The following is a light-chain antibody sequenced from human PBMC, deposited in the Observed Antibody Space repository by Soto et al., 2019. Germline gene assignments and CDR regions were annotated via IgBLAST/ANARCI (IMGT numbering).Light chain of an antibody. CDR2: AAS. V-gene: IGKV1-39*01. Sequence: DIQMTQSPLSLSASVGDRVTITCRASQSISSYVNWYQQKPGKAPKLLSYAASRLQSGVTSRFSGSGSGTDFTLTISSPQPEDFATYYCQQSNRTPLTFGQGTRLEIK. CDR3: QQSNRTPLT. J-gene: IGKJ5*01. CDR1: QSISSY.